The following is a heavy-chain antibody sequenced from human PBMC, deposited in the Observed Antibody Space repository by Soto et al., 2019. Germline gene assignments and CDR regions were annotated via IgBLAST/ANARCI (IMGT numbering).Heavy chain of an antibody. CDR2: ISASDAGT. CDR1: GFTFSNFD. Sequence: EVQLLESGGGLVQPGGSLRLSCAASGFTFSNFDMSWVRQAPGKGLEWVSVISASDAGTYYADSVQGRFTISRDNSKNTLYLQINSLRGEDTAVYYCAKGGWLDDYGDQGTLVTVSA. CDR3: AKGGWLDDY. V-gene: IGHV3-23*01. D-gene: IGHD6-19*01. J-gene: IGHJ4*02.